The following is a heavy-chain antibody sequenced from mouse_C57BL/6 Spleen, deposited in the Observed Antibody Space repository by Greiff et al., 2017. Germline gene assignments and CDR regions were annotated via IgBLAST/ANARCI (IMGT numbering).Heavy chain of an antibody. CDR2: IYPGSGST. J-gene: IGHJ2*01. Sequence: VQLQQPGAELVKPGASVKMSCKASGYTFTSYWITWVKQRPGEGLEWIGDIYPGSGSTNYNEKFKSKATLTVDTSSSTAYMPLSSLTSEDSAVFYCASIWDGYSFDYWGQGTTLTVSS. CDR3: ASIWDGYSFDY. D-gene: IGHD4-1*01. V-gene: IGHV1-55*01. CDR1: GYTFTSYW.